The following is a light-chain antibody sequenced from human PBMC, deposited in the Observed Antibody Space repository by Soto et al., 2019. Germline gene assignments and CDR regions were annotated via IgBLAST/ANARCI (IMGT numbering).Light chain of an antibody. CDR1: QSISSY. Sequence: DIQMTQSPSSLSASVGDRVTITCRASQSISSYLNWYQQKPWKAPKLLIYAASSLQSGVPSRFRGSGSGTAFTLTISSLQPEDFATYYCQQSYSTPFTFGPGTKVDIK. V-gene: IGKV1-39*01. J-gene: IGKJ3*01. CDR3: QQSYSTPFT. CDR2: AAS.